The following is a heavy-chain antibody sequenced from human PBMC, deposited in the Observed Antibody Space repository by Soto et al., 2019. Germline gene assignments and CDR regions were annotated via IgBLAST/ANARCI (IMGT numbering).Heavy chain of an antibody. CDR3: ARDVQHWWDYATGGFDY. J-gene: IGHJ4*02. CDR1: GYSFVSHG. V-gene: IGHV1-18*04. Sequence: QLQLVQSGPEVNRPGDSVRVSCKDSGYSFVSHGISWVRQAPGQGLEWMAWIGPYKGGTKYAQRLQGRVTVTTDTHTSSVYMELRNLGPDDTAVDYCARDVQHWWDYATGGFDYCGQGTLVAVSS. D-gene: IGHD2-8*02. CDR2: IGPYKGGT.